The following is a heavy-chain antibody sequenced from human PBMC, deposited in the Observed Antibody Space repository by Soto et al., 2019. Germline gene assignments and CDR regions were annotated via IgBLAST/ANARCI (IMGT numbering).Heavy chain of an antibody. CDR3: ARVGYFDSAGFPSPYDY. J-gene: IGHJ4*02. D-gene: IGHD3-22*01. Sequence: ASVKVSCKASGYNFTMYAIYWVRQAPRQRLEWLGWINGGNDKTGYSQRFQGRLTITKKTSATTAFMELSSLRSEDTAVYYCARVGYFDSAGFPSPYDYWGQGTLVTVSS. CDR1: GYNFTMYA. V-gene: IGHV1-3*01. CDR2: INGGNDKT.